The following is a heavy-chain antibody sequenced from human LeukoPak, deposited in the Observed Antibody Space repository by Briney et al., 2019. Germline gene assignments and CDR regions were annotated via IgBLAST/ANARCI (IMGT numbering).Heavy chain of an antibody. CDR3: ARDHQRRFDP. J-gene: IGHJ5*02. V-gene: IGHV4-38-2*02. CDR2: IYHSGST. Sequence: PSETLSLTCTVSGYSISSGYYWGWIRQPPGKGLEWIGTIYHSGSTYYNPSLKSRVTISIDTSKNQFSLKLSSVTAADTAVYYCARDHQRRFDPWGQGTLVTVSS. CDR1: GYSISSGYY.